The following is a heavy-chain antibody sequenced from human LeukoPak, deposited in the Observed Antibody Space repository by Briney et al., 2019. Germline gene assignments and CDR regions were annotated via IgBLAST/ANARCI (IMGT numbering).Heavy chain of an antibody. J-gene: IGHJ4*02. V-gene: IGHV4-61*02. CDR3: ARLMSDWSPFDY. CDR1: GGSISSGSYY. Sequence: SQTLSLTCTVSGGSISSGSYYRGWIRQPAGKGLEWIGRIYTSGSTNYNPSLKSRVTISVDTSKNQFSLKLSSATAADTAVYYCARLMSDWSPFDYWGQGTLVTVSS. CDR2: IYTSGST. D-gene: IGHD3-9*01.